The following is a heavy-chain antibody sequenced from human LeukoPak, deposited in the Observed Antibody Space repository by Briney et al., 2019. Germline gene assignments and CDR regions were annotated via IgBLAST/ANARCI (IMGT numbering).Heavy chain of an antibody. V-gene: IGHV1-69*01. Sequence: ASVKVSCKASGGTFSSYAISWVRQAPREALEWMGGIIPIFGTANYAQKFQGRVTITADESTSTAYMELSSLRSEDTAVYYCARGINRGAFDIWGQGTMVTVSS. CDR1: GGTFSSYA. D-gene: IGHD1-14*01. CDR3: ARGINRGAFDI. J-gene: IGHJ3*02. CDR2: IIPIFGTA.